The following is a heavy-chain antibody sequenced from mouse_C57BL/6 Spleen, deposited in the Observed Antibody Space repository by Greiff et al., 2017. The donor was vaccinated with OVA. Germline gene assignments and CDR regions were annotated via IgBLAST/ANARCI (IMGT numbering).Heavy chain of an antibody. Sequence: EVKLMESGGGLVKPGGSLKLSCAASGFTFSDYGMHWVRQAPEKGLEWVAYISSGSSTIYYADTVKGRFTISRDNAKNTLFLQMTSLRSEDTAMYYCARTPGTRWYFDVWGTGTTVTVSS. CDR1: GFTFSDYG. CDR3: ARTPGTRWYFDV. D-gene: IGHD4-1*01. V-gene: IGHV5-17*01. CDR2: ISSGSSTI. J-gene: IGHJ1*03.